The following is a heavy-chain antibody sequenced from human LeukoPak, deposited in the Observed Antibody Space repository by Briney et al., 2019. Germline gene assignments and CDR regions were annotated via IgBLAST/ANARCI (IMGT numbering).Heavy chain of an antibody. V-gene: IGHV3-66*01. Sequence: GGSLRLSCAASGFTVSNNYLHWVRQAPGKGLEWVSVIYSGGTTYYANSVKGRFTISRDNAKNSLYLQMNSLRAEDTAVYYCAELGITMIGGVWGKGTTVTISS. CDR3: AELGITMIGGV. CDR1: GFTVSNNY. CDR2: IYSGGTT. J-gene: IGHJ6*04. D-gene: IGHD3-10*02.